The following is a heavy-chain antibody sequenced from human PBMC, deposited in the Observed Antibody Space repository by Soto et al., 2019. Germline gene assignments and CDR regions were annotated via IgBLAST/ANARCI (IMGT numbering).Heavy chain of an antibody. CDR1: GGTFSSYT. J-gene: IGHJ6*03. CDR3: ARGPDDYGDYYYYMDV. V-gene: IGHV1-69*02. D-gene: IGHD4-17*01. CDR2: IIPILGIA. Sequence: SVKVSCKASGGTFSSYTISWVRQAPGQGLEWMGRIIPILGIANYAQKFQGRVTITADKSTSTAYMELSSLRSEDTAVYYCARGPDDYGDYYYYMDVWGKGTTVTVSS.